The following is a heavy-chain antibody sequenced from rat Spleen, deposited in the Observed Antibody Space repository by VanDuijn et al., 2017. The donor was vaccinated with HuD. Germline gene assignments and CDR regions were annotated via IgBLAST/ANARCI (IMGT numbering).Heavy chain of an antibody. V-gene: IGHV5-20*01. J-gene: IGHJ3*01. D-gene: IGHD1-10*01. CDR2: ISFDGSST. CDR3: TTENYWFAY. CDR1: GFTFSDYD. Sequence: EVQLVKSGGGLVQPGKSMKLSCAASGFTFSDYDMAWVRQAPTKGLEWVASISFDGSSTYYRDSVKGRFTISRDNAKSTLYVQMDSLGSEDTATYYCTTENYWFAYWGQGTLVTVSS.